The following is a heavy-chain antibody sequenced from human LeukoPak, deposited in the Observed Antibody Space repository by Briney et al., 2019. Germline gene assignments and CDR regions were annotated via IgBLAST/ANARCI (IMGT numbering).Heavy chain of an antibody. CDR3: ARGAGFGYDAFDI. D-gene: IGHD3-10*01. J-gene: IGHJ3*02. V-gene: IGHV4-59*01. Sequence: SETLSLTCTVSGGSISSYYWSWIRQPPGKGLEWIGYIYYSGSTNYNPSLKSRVTISVDTSKNQFSLKLSSVTAADTAVYYCARGAGFGYDAFDIWGQGTMVTVSS. CDR2: IYYSGST. CDR1: GGSISSYY.